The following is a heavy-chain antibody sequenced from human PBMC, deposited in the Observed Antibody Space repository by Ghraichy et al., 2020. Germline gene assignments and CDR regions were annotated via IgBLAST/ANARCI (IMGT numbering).Heavy chain of an antibody. CDR3: ARHSSSWYGDWFDP. D-gene: IGHD6-13*01. CDR2: IKQDGSEK. J-gene: IGHJ5*02. V-gene: IGHV3-7*01. CDR1: GFTFSSYW. Sequence: GGSLRLSCAASGFTFSSYWMSWVRQAPGKGLEWVANIKQDGSEKYYVDSVKGRFTISRDNAKNSLYLQMNSLRAEDTAVYYCARHSSSWYGDWFDPWGQGTLVTVSS.